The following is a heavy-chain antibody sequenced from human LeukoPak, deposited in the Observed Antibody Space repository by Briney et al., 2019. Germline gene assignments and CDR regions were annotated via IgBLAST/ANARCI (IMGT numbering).Heavy chain of an antibody. V-gene: IGHV3-13*01. CDR1: GLTFSSYD. CDR3: ARYCSSSRCYSSGLSHGLDV. J-gene: IGHJ6*02. D-gene: IGHD2-2*01. CDR2: ISSAGDT. Sequence: GGSLRLSCAASGLTFSSYDIHWVRQASGKGLEWVSSISSAGDTYYLGSVKGRFTISRENAKNFLYLQMNNLRAEDTAVYYCARYCSSSRCYSSGLSHGLDVWGQGTTVTVSS.